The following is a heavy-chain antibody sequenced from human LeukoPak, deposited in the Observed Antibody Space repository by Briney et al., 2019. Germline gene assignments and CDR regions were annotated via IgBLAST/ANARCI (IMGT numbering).Heavy chain of an antibody. V-gene: IGHV4-34*01. CDR3: ASDPYLLKIGFDP. CDR2: INHSGST. D-gene: IGHD2-21*01. J-gene: IGHJ5*02. Sequence: SETLSLTCAVYGGSFSGYYWSWIRQPPGKGLEWIGEINHSGSTNYNPSLKSRVTISVDTSKNQFSLKLSSVTAADTAVYYCASDPYLLKIGFDPWGQGTLVTVSS. CDR1: GGSFSGYY.